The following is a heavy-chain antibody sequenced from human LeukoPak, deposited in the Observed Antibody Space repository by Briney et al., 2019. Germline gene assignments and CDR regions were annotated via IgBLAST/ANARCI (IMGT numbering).Heavy chain of an antibody. Sequence: VASVKVSFKASGGAFSRYAISWVRQAPGQGVEWMGRITPILGIANYAQKFQGRVTITADKSTSTAYMELSSLRSEDTAVYYCAREVRAGRRESFIDYWGQGTLVTVSS. CDR3: AREVRAGRRESFIDY. D-gene: IGHD5-24*01. CDR2: ITPILGIA. V-gene: IGHV1-69*04. J-gene: IGHJ4*02. CDR1: GGAFSRYA.